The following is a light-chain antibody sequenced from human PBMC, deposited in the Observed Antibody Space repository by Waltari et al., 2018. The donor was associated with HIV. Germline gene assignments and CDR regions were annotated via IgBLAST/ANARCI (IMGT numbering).Light chain of an antibody. V-gene: IGKV2-28*01. CDR1: QSLLHSNGYSY. CDR2: LGS. CDR3: MQALQTPIT. J-gene: IGKJ5*01. Sequence: DIVMTQSPLSLPVTPGEPASISCRSSQSLLHSNGYSYLDWCLQRPGQSPQLLIYLGSNRASGVPDRFSGSGSGTDFTLKITKVEAEDVGVYYCMQALQTPITFGQGTRLEIK.